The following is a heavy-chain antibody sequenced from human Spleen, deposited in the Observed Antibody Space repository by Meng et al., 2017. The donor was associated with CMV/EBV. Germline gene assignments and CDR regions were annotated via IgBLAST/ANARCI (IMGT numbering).Heavy chain of an antibody. Sequence: CHDYGMTGVRHAPGKGLEGGSRINWNGDTKVYADSVKGRFTISRDNAEKSLYLQMNSLRADDTGFYYCARLVSSGAYYDRRYYFDFWGQGTLVTVSS. J-gene: IGHJ4*02. CDR2: INWNGDTK. CDR3: ARLVSSGAYYDRRYYFDF. V-gene: IGHV3-20*03. D-gene: IGHD1-26*01. CDR1: CHDYG.